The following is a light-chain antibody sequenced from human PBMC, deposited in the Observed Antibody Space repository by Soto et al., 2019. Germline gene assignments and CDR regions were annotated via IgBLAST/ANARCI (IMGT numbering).Light chain of an antibody. CDR1: HDITSF. CDR2: DAS. V-gene: IGKV1-33*01. J-gene: IGKJ2*02. Sequence: DIQMTQSPSSLSASVGDRVTITCQASHDITSFLNWYQQKPGKAPKLLIYDASNLETGVPSRFSGSGSGTDFTFTISSLQPEDIATYYCQQYDNLPRTFGQGTKLEIK. CDR3: QQYDNLPRT.